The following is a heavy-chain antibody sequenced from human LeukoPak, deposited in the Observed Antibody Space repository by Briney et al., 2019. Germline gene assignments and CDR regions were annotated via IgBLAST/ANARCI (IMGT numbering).Heavy chain of an antibody. CDR1: GGSISSGSYY. CDR3: ASSSGYYTWYYYYMDV. CDR2: IYYSGST. J-gene: IGHJ6*03. Sequence: SQTLSLTCTVSGGSISSGSYYWSWIRQPPGKGLEWIGYIYYSGSTNYNSSLKSRVTISVDTSKNQFSLKLSSVTAADTAVYYCASSSGYYTWYYYYMDVWGKGTTVTVSS. D-gene: IGHD3-3*01. V-gene: IGHV4-61*01.